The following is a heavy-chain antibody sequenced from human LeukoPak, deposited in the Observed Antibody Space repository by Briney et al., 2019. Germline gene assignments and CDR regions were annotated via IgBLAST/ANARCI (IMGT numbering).Heavy chain of an antibody. CDR3: ARDLHPYYYDSSGYLGAFDI. CDR2: IYSGGST. V-gene: IGHV3-53*01. CDR1: GFTFSSYP. J-gene: IGHJ3*02. Sequence: GGSLRLSCAASGFTFSSYPMHWVRQAPGKGLEWVSVIYSGGSTYYADSVKGRFTISRDNSKNTLYLQMNSLRAEDTAVYYCARDLHPYYYDSSGYLGAFDIWGQGTMVTVSS. D-gene: IGHD3-22*01.